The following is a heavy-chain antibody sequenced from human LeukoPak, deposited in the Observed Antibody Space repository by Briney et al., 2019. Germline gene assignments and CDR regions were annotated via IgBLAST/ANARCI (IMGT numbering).Heavy chain of an antibody. V-gene: IGHV1-2*02. CDR3: ARSRSYYGEPGDAFDI. J-gene: IGHJ3*02. Sequence: ASVKVSYKASGYTFTVYYMHWVRQAPGQGREGMGWINPNSGGTNYAQKFQGRVTMTRDTSISTAYMELSRLRSDDTAVYYCARSRSYYGEPGDAFDIWGQGTMVTVSS. CDR2: INPNSGGT. CDR1: GYTFTVYY. D-gene: IGHD1-26*01.